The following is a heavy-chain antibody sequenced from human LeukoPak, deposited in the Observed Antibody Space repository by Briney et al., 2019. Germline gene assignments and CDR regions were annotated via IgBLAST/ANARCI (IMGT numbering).Heavy chain of an antibody. Sequence: SETLSLTCTVSGCSIRSYFWSWIRQPPGKGLEWSGYIDYSGSTNYSPSLKSRVTISVDTSKNQFSLNLSSMTAADTALYYCARNGRKCTGGSCYLDYWGQGILVIVSS. J-gene: IGHJ4*02. CDR2: IDYSGST. D-gene: IGHD2-15*01. V-gene: IGHV4-59*08. CDR3: ARNGRKCTGGSCYLDY. CDR1: GCSIRSYF.